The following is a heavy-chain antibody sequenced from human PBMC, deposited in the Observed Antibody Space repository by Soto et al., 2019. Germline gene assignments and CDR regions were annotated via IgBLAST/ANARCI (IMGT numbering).Heavy chain of an antibody. D-gene: IGHD3-22*01. Sequence: PSETLSLTCTVSGGSISSSSYYWGWIRQPPGKGLEWIGSIYYSGSTYYNPSLKSRVTISADTSNNQFSLRLNSVTAADTAVYYCARQHYYDSSGYYTWNWGQGTLVTVSS. CDR2: IYYSGST. CDR1: GGSISSSSYY. J-gene: IGHJ4*02. V-gene: IGHV4-39*01. CDR3: ARQHYYDSSGYYTWN.